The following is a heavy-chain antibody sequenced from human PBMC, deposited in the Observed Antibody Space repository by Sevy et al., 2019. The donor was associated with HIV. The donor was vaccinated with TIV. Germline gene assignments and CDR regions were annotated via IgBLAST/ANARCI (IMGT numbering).Heavy chain of an antibody. CDR3: AEDSYFDNTVFDY. CDR2: ISGSGGST. CDR1: GFTLNNYA. V-gene: IGHV3-23*01. D-gene: IGHD3-22*01. J-gene: IGHJ4*02. Sequence: GGSLRLSCAASGFTLNNYAMNWVRQAPGKGLEWVSGISGSGGSTYYADSVKGRFTISRDNSKNTLYLQMSSLRVEDMAVYYCAEDSYFDNTVFDYWGPGTLVTVSS.